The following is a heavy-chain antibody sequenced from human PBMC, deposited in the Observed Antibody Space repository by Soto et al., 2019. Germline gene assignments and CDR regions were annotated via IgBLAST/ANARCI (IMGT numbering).Heavy chain of an antibody. CDR1: GFTFSSYS. D-gene: IGHD6-13*01. V-gene: IGHV3-21*01. Sequence: GGSLRLSCAASGFTFSSYSMNWVRQAPGKGLEWVSSISSSSSYIYYADSVKGRFTISRDNAKNSLYLQMNSLRAEDTAVYYCARDRSVAAAGYYFDYWGQGTLVTVSS. CDR3: ARDRSVAAAGYYFDY. J-gene: IGHJ4*02. CDR2: ISSSSSYI.